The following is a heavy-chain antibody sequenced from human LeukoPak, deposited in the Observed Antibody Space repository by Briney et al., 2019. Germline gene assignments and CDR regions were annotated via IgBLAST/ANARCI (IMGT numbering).Heavy chain of an antibody. CDR1: GGSISSSSYY. CDR2: IYYSGGT. CDR3: ARQPRGIFDI. D-gene: IGHD3-16*01. V-gene: IGHV4-39*01. Sequence: SETLSLTCTVSGGSISSSSYYWGWIRQPPGKGLEWIGSIYYSGGTYYNPSLKSRVTISVDTSKNQFSLKLSSVTAADTAVYYCARQPRGIFDIWGQGTMVTVSS. J-gene: IGHJ3*02.